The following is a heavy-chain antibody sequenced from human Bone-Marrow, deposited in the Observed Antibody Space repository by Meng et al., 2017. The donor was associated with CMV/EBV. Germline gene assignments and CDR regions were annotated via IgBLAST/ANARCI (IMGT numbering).Heavy chain of an antibody. CDR3: AYYSSSGYYFDF. V-gene: IGHV3-30*02. D-gene: IGHD6-13*01. CDR2: IRYDGGNS. J-gene: IGHJ4*02. Sequence: GESLKISCAASGFIFSSYSMHWVRQAPGKGPQWVAFIRYDGGNSLYADSVRGRFTISRDNSKNTLYLQMNSLRVEDTGVYYCAYYSSSGYYFDFWGQGTRVTGSS. CDR1: GFIFSSYS.